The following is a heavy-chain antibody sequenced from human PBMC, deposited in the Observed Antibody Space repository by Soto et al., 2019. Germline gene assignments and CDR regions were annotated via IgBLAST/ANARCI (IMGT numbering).Heavy chain of an antibody. J-gene: IGHJ5*02. V-gene: IGHV3-48*03. CDR1: GFTFSSYE. D-gene: IGHD6-13*01. Sequence: XGALRLSFAASGFTFSSYEMNWVGQAPGKGLEWVSYISSSGSTIYYADSVKGRFTISRDNAKNSLYLQMNSLRAEDTAVYYCARDPNTRIAARPGWFDPWGQGTLVTVSS. CDR3: ARDPNTRIAARPGWFDP. CDR2: ISSSGSTI.